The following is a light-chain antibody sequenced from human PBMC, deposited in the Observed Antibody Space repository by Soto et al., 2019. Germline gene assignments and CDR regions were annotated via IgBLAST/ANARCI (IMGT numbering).Light chain of an antibody. V-gene: IGKV1-39*01. J-gene: IGKJ2*01. Sequence: DIQLTQSPSSLSASVGDRVTNTCRASQSISSYLNWYQQKPGKAPNLLIYAASSLQSGVPSRFSGSGSGTDFTLTIGSLQPEDFATYYCQQSYSTPYSFGQGTKLEIK. CDR2: AAS. CDR3: QQSYSTPYS. CDR1: QSISSY.